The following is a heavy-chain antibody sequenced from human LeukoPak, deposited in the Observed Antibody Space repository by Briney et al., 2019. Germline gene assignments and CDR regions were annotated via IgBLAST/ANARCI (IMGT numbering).Heavy chain of an antibody. CDR1: GFTFSSYG. D-gene: IGHD3-10*01. CDR3: ATDDGGHYYGSGSLRY. V-gene: IGHV3-30*02. Sequence: GGSLRLSCAASGFTFSSYGMQWVRQAPGKGLEWVTFIRNDGSNKNYADSVKGRFTISRDNSKNTLYLQMNSLRAEDTAVYYCATDDGGHYYGSGSLRYWGQGTLVTVSS. CDR2: IRNDGSNK. J-gene: IGHJ4*02.